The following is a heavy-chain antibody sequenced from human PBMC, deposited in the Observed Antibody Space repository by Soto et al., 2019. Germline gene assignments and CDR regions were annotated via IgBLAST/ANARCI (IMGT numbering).Heavy chain of an antibody. CDR3: AKNNRAARPSGMDV. V-gene: IGHV3-23*01. CDR2: ISGSGDNT. J-gene: IGHJ6*02. CDR1: GFTFSSYA. D-gene: IGHD6-6*01. Sequence: ASGFTFSSYAMSWVRQAPGKGLEWVSGISGSGDNTHYIDSVKGRFTISRDNSKNTLYLQMNSLRAEDTAVYYCAKNNRAARPSGMDVWGQGTTVTVSS.